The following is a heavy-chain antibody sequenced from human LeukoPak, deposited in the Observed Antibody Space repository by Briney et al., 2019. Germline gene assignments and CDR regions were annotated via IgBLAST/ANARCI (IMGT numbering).Heavy chain of an antibody. D-gene: IGHD6-19*01. CDR2: IYYSGTT. Sequence: DPLSLTCCVCVVPISYYHLSLIRPPPGKGLEWIGYIYYSGTTNFNPSLKSRVTISVDTSKNQFSLNLSSVTAADTAVYYCARHPGKVAVHFDYWGRGTLVTVSS. CDR3: ARHPGKVAVHFDY. CDR1: VVPISYYH. J-gene: IGHJ4*02. V-gene: IGHV4-59*08.